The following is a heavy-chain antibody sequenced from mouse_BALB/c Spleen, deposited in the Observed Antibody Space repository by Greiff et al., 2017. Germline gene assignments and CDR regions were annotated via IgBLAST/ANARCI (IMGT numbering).Heavy chain of an antibody. CDR1: GFTFSSYA. D-gene: IGHD2-10*02. CDR2: ISSGGSYT. J-gene: IGHJ4*01. CDR3: ARKKYGNYEGYYYAMDY. V-gene: IGHV5-9-3*01. Sequence: EVKLMESGGGLVKPGGSLKLSCAASGFTFSSYAMSWVRQTPEKRLEWVATISSGGSYTYYPDSVKGRFTISRDNAKNTLYLQMSSLRSEDTAMYYCARKKYGNYEGYYYAMDYWGQGTSVTVSS.